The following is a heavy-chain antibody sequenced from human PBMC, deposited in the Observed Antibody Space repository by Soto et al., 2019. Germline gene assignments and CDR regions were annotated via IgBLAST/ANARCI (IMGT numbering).Heavy chain of an antibody. Sequence: GGSLRLSWAASGFTISNDAMSWVRQAPGKGLEWVSAISGSGGSTYYADSVKGRFTISRDNSKNTLYLQMNSLRAEDTAVYYCAKILSRTPHYCGQGTLVTVS. CDR1: GFTISNDA. J-gene: IGHJ4*02. V-gene: IGHV3-23*01. CDR3: AKILSRTPHY. CDR2: ISGSGGST.